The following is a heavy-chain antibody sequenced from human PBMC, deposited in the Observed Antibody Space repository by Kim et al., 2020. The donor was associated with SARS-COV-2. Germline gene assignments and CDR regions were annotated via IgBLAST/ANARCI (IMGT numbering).Heavy chain of an antibody. Sequence: YAQKFQGRVTMTRDTSISTAYMELSRLRSDDTAVYYCARGPKGSGYRFDYWGQGTMVTVSS. D-gene: IGHD3-3*01. J-gene: IGHJ4*02. CDR3: ARGPKGSGYRFDY. V-gene: IGHV1-2*02.